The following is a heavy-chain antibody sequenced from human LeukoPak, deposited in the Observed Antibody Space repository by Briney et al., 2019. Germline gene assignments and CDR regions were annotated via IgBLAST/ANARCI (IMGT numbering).Heavy chain of an antibody. CDR3: ARVNSNGDTYYYYYYMDV. J-gene: IGHJ6*03. CDR2: IYYSGST. Sequence: PSETLSLTCTVSGGSISSHYWSWIRQPPGKGLEWIGYIYYSGSTNYNPSLKSRVTISVDTSKNQFSLKLSSVTAADTAVYYCARVNSNGDTYYYYYYMDVWGKGTTVTVSS. V-gene: IGHV4-59*11. D-gene: IGHD4-17*01. CDR1: GGSISSHY.